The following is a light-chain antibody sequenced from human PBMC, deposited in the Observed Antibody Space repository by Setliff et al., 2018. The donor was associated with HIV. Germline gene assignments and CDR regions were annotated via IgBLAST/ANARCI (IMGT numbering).Light chain of an antibody. CDR3: CSYGSGDIWV. J-gene: IGLJ2*01. Sequence: QSALTQPASVSGSPGQSITISCTGGSSDVGNTLSVSWYQQNVGEVPKLLIYEVDRRPSGISHRFSGSKSGNTASLTISGLQVEDEADYYCCSYGSGDIWVFGGGTKVTVL. V-gene: IGLV2-23*02. CDR2: EVD. CDR1: SSDVGNTLS.